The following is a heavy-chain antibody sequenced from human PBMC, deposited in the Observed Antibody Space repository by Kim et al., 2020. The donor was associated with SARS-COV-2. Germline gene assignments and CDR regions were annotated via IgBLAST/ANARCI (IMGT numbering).Heavy chain of an antibody. CDR2: GST. CDR3: ARKRQGIGH. V-gene: IGHV4-4*02. Sequence: GSTTYNPSLKSRVTISVDKSKNQFSLKLSSVTAADTAVYYCARKRQGIGHWGQGTLVTVSS. J-gene: IGHJ4*02.